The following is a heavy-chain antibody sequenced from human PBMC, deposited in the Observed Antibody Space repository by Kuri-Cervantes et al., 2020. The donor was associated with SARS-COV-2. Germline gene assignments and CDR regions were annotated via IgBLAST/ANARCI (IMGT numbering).Heavy chain of an antibody. CDR1: GFTFSSYA. V-gene: IGHV3-23*01. CDR3: AKSGLRLGELSLFFDY. D-gene: IGHD3-16*02. Sequence: LSLTCAASGFTFSSYAMSWVRQAPGKGLEWVSALSGSGGSTYYANTVKGRFTIDRDNSTTTLYLKMNSLKAEDTAVYYCAKSGLRLGELSLFFDYWGQGTLVTVSS. CDR2: LSGSGGST. J-gene: IGHJ4*01.